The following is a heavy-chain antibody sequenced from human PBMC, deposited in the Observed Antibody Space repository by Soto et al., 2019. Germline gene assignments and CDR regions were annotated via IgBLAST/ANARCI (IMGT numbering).Heavy chain of an antibody. CDR1: GGSISSGGYS. V-gene: IGHV4-30-2*01. CDR3: ARDSRSTTTYGLDV. J-gene: IGHJ6*02. CDR2: IYHSETT. D-gene: IGHD4-4*01. Sequence: QLQLQESGSGLVKPSQTLSLSCAVSGGSISSGGYSWSWIRLPPGKGLEWIGYIYHSETTNYNPSLKSRATISVDRSKNHLSLELKSVTPAATAVYYCARDSRSTTTYGLDVWGQGTTVTVSS.